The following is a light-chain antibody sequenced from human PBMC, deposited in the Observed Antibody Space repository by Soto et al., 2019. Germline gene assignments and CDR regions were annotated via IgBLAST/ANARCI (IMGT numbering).Light chain of an antibody. CDR3: QQYDNLLLT. V-gene: IGKV1-33*01. Sequence: DIQMTQSPSSLSVSVGDRVTITCQASQDISNYLNWYQQKPGKAPKLLIYDASNLETGVPSRFSGSGSGTDFTFTISSLQPEDIATYYCQQYDNLLLTFGQGTRLEIK. CDR1: QDISNY. J-gene: IGKJ5*01. CDR2: DAS.